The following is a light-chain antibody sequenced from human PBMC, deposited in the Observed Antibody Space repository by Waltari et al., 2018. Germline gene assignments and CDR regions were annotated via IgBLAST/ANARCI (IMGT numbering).Light chain of an antibody. CDR2: AAS. V-gene: IGKV1-39*01. Sequence: EIQVTQSPSSLSASVGDRVTITCRASQTISNYLNWYQKKPGKAPQLLIYAASSLQRGVPPRFSGGGSGTDFALTISSLQPDDFATYFCHQSYTVPHTFGQGTKLEIK. J-gene: IGKJ2*01. CDR3: HQSYTVPHT. CDR1: QTISNY.